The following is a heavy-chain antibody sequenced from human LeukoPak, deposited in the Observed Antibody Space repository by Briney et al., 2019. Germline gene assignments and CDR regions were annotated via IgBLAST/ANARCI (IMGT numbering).Heavy chain of an antibody. CDR1: GFTFSSYA. J-gene: IGHJ6*02. CDR3: AKDQRYSSSPRYYYYYGMDV. CDR2: MSYDGSNK. D-gene: IGHD6-6*01. V-gene: IGHV3-30-3*01. Sequence: GGSLRLSCAASGFTFSSYAMHWVRQAPGKGLEWVAVMSYDGSNKYYADSVKGRFTISRDNSKNTLYLQMNSLRAEGTAVYYCAKDQRYSSSPRYYYYYGMDVWGQGTTVTVSS.